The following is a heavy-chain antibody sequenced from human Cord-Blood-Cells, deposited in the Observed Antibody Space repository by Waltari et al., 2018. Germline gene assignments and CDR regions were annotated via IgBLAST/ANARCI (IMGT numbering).Heavy chain of an antibody. CDR3: ATGTVTDAFDI. J-gene: IGHJ3*02. V-gene: IGHV4-34*01. CDR2: INHSGST. Sequence: QVQLQQWGAGLLKPSETLSLTCAVYGGSFSGYYWSWIRQPPGKGLEWIGEINHSGSTNYNPSLKSRVTRSVDTSKNQFSLKLSSVTAADTAVYYCATGTVTDAFDIWGQGTMVTVSS. CDR1: GGSFSGYY. D-gene: IGHD4-4*01.